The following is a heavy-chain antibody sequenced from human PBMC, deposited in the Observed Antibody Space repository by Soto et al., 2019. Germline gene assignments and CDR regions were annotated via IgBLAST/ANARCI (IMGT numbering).Heavy chain of an antibody. CDR3: VKDARLADV. J-gene: IGHJ6*02. Sequence: GGSLRLSCAASGFTFSSYAMSRVRQAPGKGLEWVSAISGSGGSTYYADSVKGRFTISRDNAKNSLYLQMNSLRVEDTAVYYCVKDARLADVWGQGTTVTVSS. CDR2: ISGSGGST. CDR1: GFTFSSYA. D-gene: IGHD6-25*01. V-gene: IGHV3-23*01.